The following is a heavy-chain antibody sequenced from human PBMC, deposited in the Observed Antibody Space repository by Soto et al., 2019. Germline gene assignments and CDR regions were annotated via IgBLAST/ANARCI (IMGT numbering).Heavy chain of an antibody. V-gene: IGHV4-30-2*01. CDR1: GGSISSGGYS. CDR2: IYHSGST. Sequence: TLSLTCAVSGGSISSGGYSWSWIRQPPGKGLEWIGYIYHSGSTYYNPSLKSRVTISVDRSKNQFSLKLSSVTAADTAVYYCAREDLAYCGGDCPTGAFDIWGQGTMVTVSS. D-gene: IGHD2-21*02. J-gene: IGHJ3*02. CDR3: AREDLAYCGGDCPTGAFDI.